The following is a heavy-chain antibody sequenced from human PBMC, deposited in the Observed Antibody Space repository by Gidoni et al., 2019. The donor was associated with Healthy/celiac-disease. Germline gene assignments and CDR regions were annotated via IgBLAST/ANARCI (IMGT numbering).Heavy chain of an antibody. Sequence: VQLQASGPGLVKPSETLSLTCTVAGGSISSYYWSWIRQPPGKGLEWIGYIYYSGSTNYNPSLKSRVTISVDTSKNQFSLKLSSVTAADTAVYYCARAAYYYDSSGYLDYWGQGTLVTVSS. J-gene: IGHJ4*02. D-gene: IGHD3-22*01. V-gene: IGHV4-59*01. CDR2: IYYSGST. CDR1: GGSISSYY. CDR3: ARAAYYYDSSGYLDY.